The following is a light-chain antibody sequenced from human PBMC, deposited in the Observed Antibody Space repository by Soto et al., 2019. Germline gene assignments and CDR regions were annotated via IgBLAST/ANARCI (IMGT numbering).Light chain of an antibody. V-gene: IGKV2-30*01. CDR1: QGLVFSDGYTY. CDR2: RVS. CDR3: MQGAHWPMYT. Sequence: DAVMTQSPLSLPVTLGQPASISCRSSQGLVFSDGYTYLSWFQQRPGQSLRRLIYRVSNRDSGVPDRFSGSGSGTDFTLKISRVEADDVGIYYCMQGAHWPMYTFGQGTRLEI. J-gene: IGKJ2*01.